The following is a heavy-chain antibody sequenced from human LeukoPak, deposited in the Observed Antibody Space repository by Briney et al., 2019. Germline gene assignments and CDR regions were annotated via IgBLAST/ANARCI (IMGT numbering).Heavy chain of an antibody. D-gene: IGHD3-10*01. V-gene: IGHV4-59*12. J-gene: IGHJ6*03. CDR1: GGSISSYY. CDR3: ARRGPKNGFGELFRYYYYYMDV. CDR2: IYYSGST. Sequence: KPSETLSLTCTVSGGSISSYYWSWIRQPPGKGLEWIGYIYYSGSTNYNPSLKSRVTISVDTSKNQFSLKLSSVTAADTAVYYCARRGPKNGFGELFRYYYYYMDVWGKGTTVTISS.